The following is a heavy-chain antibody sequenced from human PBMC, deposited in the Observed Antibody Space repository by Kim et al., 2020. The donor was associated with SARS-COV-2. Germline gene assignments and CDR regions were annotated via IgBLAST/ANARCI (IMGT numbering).Heavy chain of an antibody. CDR1: GGSFSGHS. D-gene: IGHD2-2*01. CDR2: ITHSGST. J-gene: IGHJ6*02. V-gene: IGHV4-34*01. CDR3: TRGRVGVVPAPVLGLGPYYDYFILDV. Sequence: SETLSLTCAVYGGSFSGHSWSWICHRPGKGLEWIGEITHSGSTKYNPSLKSRLTISIDMSKNQFSLKLTSVTAADTGLYYCTRGRVGVVPAPVLGLGPYYDYFILDVWGHGTTVIVSS.